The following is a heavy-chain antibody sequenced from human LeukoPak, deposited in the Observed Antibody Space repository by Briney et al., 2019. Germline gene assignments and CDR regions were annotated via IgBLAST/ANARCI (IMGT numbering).Heavy chain of an antibody. CDR1: GGSISSYY. J-gene: IGHJ5*02. CDR3: ARYGYYDFWSGYLFDNWFDP. D-gene: IGHD3-3*01. Sequence: PSETLSLICTVSGGSISSYYWSWIRQPAGKGLEWIGRIYTSGSTNYNPSLKSRVTMSVDTSKNQFSLKLSSVTAADTAVYYCARYGYYDFWSGYLFDNWFDPWGQGTLVTVSS. CDR2: IYTSGST. V-gene: IGHV4-4*07.